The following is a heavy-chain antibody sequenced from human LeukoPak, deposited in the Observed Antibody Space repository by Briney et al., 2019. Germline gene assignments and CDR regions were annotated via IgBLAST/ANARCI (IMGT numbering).Heavy chain of an antibody. D-gene: IGHD3-10*01. CDR2: ISGSGGST. Sequence: GGSLRLSCAASGFTFSSYAMSWVRQAPGKGLEWASAISGSGGSTYYADSVRGRFTISRDNSKNTLYLQMNSLGAEDTAVYYCAKDKGTYYYGSGSYPIWGQGTLVTVSS. CDR3: AKDKGTYYYGSGSYPI. V-gene: IGHV3-23*01. J-gene: IGHJ4*02. CDR1: GFTFSSYA.